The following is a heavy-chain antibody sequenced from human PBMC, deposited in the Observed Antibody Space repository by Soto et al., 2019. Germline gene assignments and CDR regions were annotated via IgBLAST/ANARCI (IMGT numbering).Heavy chain of an antibody. Sequence: GGSLRLSCAASGFTFDDYAMHWVRQAPGKGLEWVSGISWNSGSIGYADSVKGRFTISRDNAKNSLYLQMNSLRAEDTALYYCAKDGRRIAVAGTGSIGYYYYYMDVWGKGTTVTVSS. CDR2: ISWNSGSI. J-gene: IGHJ6*03. V-gene: IGHV3-9*01. D-gene: IGHD6-19*01. CDR3: AKDGRRIAVAGTGSIGYYYYYMDV. CDR1: GFTFDDYA.